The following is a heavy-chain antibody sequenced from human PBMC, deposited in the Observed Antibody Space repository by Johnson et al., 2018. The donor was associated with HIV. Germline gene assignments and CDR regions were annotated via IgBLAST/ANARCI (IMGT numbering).Heavy chain of an antibody. V-gene: IGHV3-43D*03. CDR1: GFTYDDYA. CDR3: ARDTYYYDSSGYLDAFDI. J-gene: IGHJ3*02. D-gene: IGHD3-22*01. Sequence: EVQLVESGGGFVQPGGSLKLACAASGFTYDDYAIHWVRQSPGKGLEWVSLISWDGNRNYYADSVKGRFTISRNNSENSLYLQMNSLRAEDTAVYYCARDTYYYDSSGYLDAFDIWGQGTMVTVSS. CDR2: ISWDGNRN.